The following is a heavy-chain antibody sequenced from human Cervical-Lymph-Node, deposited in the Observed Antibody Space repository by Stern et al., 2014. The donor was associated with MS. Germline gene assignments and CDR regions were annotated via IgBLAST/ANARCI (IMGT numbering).Heavy chain of an antibody. CDR2: IRAYSGNP. Sequence: VQLVQSGAEVKKPGASVKVSCKASGYTFTSYGISWVRQAPGQGLEWMGWIRAYSGNPKYAQKLTGSVTLTTDPSTSTAYMELRSLRSDDTAVYYCARVRGQWPDYWGQGTLVTVSS. D-gene: IGHD6-19*01. V-gene: IGHV1-18*01. CDR1: GYTFTSYG. J-gene: IGHJ4*02. CDR3: ARVRGQWPDY.